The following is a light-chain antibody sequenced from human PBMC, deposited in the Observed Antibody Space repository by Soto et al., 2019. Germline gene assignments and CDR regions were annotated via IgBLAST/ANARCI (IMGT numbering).Light chain of an antibody. J-gene: IGKJ2*01. CDR1: QSVSSNH. Sequence: EIVLTQSPGSLSLSPRETATLSCRASQSVSSNHLAWYQQKPGQAPRLLIYGASRRATGIPDRFSGSGSGTDFTLTISRLEPEDFDMYYCQQYGSSTYTFGQGTKVEIK. CDR2: GAS. V-gene: IGKV3-20*01. CDR3: QQYGSSTYT.